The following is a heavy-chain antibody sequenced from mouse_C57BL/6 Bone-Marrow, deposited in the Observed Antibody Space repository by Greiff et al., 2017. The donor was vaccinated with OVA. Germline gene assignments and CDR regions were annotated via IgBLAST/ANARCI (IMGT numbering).Heavy chain of an antibody. V-gene: IGHV5-4*01. CDR2: ISDGGSYT. J-gene: IGHJ3*01. D-gene: IGHD2-1*01. Sequence: EVQLVESGGGLVKPGGSLKLSCAASGFTFSSYAMSWVRQTPEKRLEWVATISDGGSYTYYPDNVKGRFTISRDNAKNNLYLQMSHLKSEDTAMYYCAREWGGNYPWCAYWGQGTLVTVSA. CDR3: AREWGGNYPWCAY. CDR1: GFTFSSYA.